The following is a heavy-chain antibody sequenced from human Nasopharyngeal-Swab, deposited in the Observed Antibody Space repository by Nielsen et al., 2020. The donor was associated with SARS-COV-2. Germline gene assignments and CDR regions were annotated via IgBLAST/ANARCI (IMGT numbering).Heavy chain of an antibody. V-gene: IGHV3-53*01. CDR1: GIFVSGNY. CDR3: ASPVFGVVSDAFDL. D-gene: IGHD3-3*01. J-gene: IGHJ3*01. CDR2: VYSGGST. Sequence: GGSLRLSCAASGIFVSGNYMNWVRQAPGMGLEWVSVVYSGGSTFYADSVEGRFTISRDNSKNTLYLQMNNLRPEDTAMYYCASPVFGVVSDAFDLWGQGTMVTVSS.